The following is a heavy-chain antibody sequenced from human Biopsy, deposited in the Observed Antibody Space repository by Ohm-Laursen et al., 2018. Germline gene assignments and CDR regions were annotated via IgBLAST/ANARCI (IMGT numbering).Heavy chain of an antibody. CDR3: ARDGEAKYCRHGVCPSDY. D-gene: IGHD2-8*01. Sequence: SLRLSCSASGFTFSGFSMNWVRQAPGKGLEWVSSISASGNHIYYTDSVKDRFTVSRDNGKNSLDLQMNSLRGEDTAVYYCARDGEAKYCRHGVCPSDYWGQGTLVTVSS. J-gene: IGHJ4*02. V-gene: IGHV3-21*01. CDR2: ISASGNHI. CDR1: GFTFSGFS.